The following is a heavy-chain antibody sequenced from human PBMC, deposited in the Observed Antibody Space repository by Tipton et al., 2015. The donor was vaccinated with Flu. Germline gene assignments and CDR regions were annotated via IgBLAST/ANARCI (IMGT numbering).Heavy chain of an antibody. V-gene: IGHV4-31*03. Sequence: LRLSCTMSGGSVSTGGYYLSWIRQHPGKGLEWIGYIYYGGSTYYNPSLKSRVAISVDASKNQFSLKLTSVTAADTAVYYCARDSSSYWYFDLWGRGTLVTVSS. CDR3: ARDSSSYWYFDL. CDR2: IYYGGST. CDR1: GGSVSTGGYY. J-gene: IGHJ2*01. D-gene: IGHD6-13*01.